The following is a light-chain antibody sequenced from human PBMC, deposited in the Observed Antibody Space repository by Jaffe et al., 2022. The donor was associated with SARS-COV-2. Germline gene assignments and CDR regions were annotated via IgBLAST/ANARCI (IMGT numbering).Light chain of an antibody. Sequence: QAGLTQPPSVSKGSRQTATLTCTGDINNVGYQGAAWLQHHQGHPPKLLSYRNNNRPSGISERFSASRSGNTASLTITGLQPEDEADYYCSAWDSSLSAWLFGGGTKLTVL. J-gene: IGLJ3*02. CDR2: RNN. CDR3: SAWDSSLSAWL. CDR1: INNVGYQG. V-gene: IGLV10-54*04.